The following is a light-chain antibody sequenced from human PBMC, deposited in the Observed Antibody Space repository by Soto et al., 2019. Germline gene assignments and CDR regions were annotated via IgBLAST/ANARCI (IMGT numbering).Light chain of an antibody. CDR2: DAS. J-gene: IGKJ4*01. CDR1: QGIRSA. CDR3: QQFQYSPT. V-gene: IGKV1D-13*01. Sequence: AIQLTQSPSSLSASVGDRVTITCRASQGIRSALAWYQQKPGKGPKVLIYDASTSESGVPSRFSGSGSGTDFTLTISSLQPEDFATYYCQQFQYSPTFGGGTKVDIK.